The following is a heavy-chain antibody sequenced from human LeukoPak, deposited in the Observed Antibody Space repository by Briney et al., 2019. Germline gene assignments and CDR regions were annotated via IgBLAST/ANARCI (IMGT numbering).Heavy chain of an antibody. Sequence: GGSLRLSCAASGFTFSIYAMSWVRQAPGKGLERVANIKQDGSEKYYVDSVKGRFTISRDNAKNSLYLQMNSLRAEDTAVYYCARDFVRGGSWYWGFDAFDIWGQGTMVTVSS. J-gene: IGHJ3*02. CDR3: ARDFVRGGSWYWGFDAFDI. D-gene: IGHD6-13*01. CDR2: IKQDGSEK. CDR1: GFTFSIYA. V-gene: IGHV3-7*01.